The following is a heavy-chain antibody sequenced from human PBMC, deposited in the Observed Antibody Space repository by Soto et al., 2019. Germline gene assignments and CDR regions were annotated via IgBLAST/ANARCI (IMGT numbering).Heavy chain of an antibody. CDR1: GSIFVNYG. CDR3: AMVDNYVTPTPPDV. Sequence: QVQLVQSGDEVRKPGSSVKVSCKASGSIFVNYGIAWVRQAPGQGLEWMGWISTYSGNTHYASKVQGRLTMTTDTSTSTAYMGLGSVTSDDTAVYYCAMVDNYVTPTPPDVWGQGTTFTVSS. J-gene: IGHJ6*02. D-gene: IGHD5-12*01. V-gene: IGHV1-18*01. CDR2: ISTYSGNT.